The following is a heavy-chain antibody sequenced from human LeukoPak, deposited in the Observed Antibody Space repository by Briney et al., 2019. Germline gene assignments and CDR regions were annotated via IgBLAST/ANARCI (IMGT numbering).Heavy chain of an antibody. CDR2: IPYDGSNK. Sequence: GRSLRLSCAASGFTFSSYGMHWVRQAPGKGLEWVAVIPYDGSNKYYADSVKGRFTISRDNSKNTLYLKMNSLRAEDTAVYYLAPEHSSGQNDAFDIWGQGTMVTVSS. J-gene: IGHJ3*02. V-gene: IGHV3-30*03. D-gene: IGHD6-19*01. CDR3: APEHSSGQNDAFDI. CDR1: GFTFSSYG.